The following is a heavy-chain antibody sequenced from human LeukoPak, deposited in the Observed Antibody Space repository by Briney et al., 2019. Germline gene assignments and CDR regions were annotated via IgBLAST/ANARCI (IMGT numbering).Heavy chain of an antibody. J-gene: IGHJ4*02. CDR3: ARDLEIVVVITTPGPYYFDY. CDR1: GFTFSSYW. CDR2: IKQDGSEK. D-gene: IGHD3-22*01. V-gene: IGHV3-7*01. Sequence: PGGSLRLSCAASGFTFSSYWMSWVRQAPGKGLEWVANIKQDGSEKYYVDSVKGRFTISRDNAKNSLYLQMNSLRAEDTAVYYCARDLEIVVVITTPGPYYFDYWGQGTLVTVSS.